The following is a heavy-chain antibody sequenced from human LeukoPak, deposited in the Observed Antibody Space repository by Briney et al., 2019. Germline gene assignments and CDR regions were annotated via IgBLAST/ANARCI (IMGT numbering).Heavy chain of an antibody. Sequence: GRSLRLSCTASGFTFGDYAMSWFRQAPGKGLEWVGFIRSKAYGGTTEYAASVKGRFTISRDDSKSIAYLQMNSLKTEDTAVYYCTRDVTYDSSGYYFDTYYMDVWGKGTTVTVSS. CDR3: TRDVTYDSSGYYFDTYYMDV. CDR1: GFTFGDYA. CDR2: IRSKAYGGTT. D-gene: IGHD3-22*01. J-gene: IGHJ6*03. V-gene: IGHV3-49*03.